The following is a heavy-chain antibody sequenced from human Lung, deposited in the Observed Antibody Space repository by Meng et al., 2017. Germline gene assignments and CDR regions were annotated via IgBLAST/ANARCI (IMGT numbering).Heavy chain of an antibody. Sequence: QVHLPRVGAGMLKPSDTLSLSCAVCGHACSGYFRSCIRSLPGKWMEWIGEIIDSGSTNYNPSLKSRVTISVDTSKNQFSLRVTSVSAADRAVYYCVRRTYSSGWYFDYWGQGTLVTVSS. CDR3: VRRTYSSGWYFDY. D-gene: IGHD6-19*01. CDR2: IIDSGST. V-gene: IGHV4-34*02. CDR1: GHACSGYF. J-gene: IGHJ4*02.